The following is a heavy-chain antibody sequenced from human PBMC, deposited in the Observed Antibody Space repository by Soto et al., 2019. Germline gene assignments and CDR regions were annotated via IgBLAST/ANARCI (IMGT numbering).Heavy chain of an antibody. Sequence: EVQLVESGGGLVRPGGSLRLSCAASGFTFSKAWMNWVRQAPGKGLEWVGRIKSRADGGTTEHAASVKGRFTISRDASNNTLYLQMNDLKTEYAGLYYCTTDGRQLTAYWGQGSQVTV. CDR1: GFTFSKAW. V-gene: IGHV3-15*01. D-gene: IGHD6-13*01. CDR3: TTDGRQLTAY. CDR2: IKSRADGGTT. J-gene: IGHJ4*02.